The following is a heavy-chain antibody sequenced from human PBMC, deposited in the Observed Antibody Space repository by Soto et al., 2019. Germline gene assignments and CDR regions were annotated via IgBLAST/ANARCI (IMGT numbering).Heavy chain of an antibody. CDR1: GYTFTSYA. D-gene: IGHD3-16*02. J-gene: IGHJ1*01. Sequence: RASVKVSCKASGYTFTSYAMHWVRQAPGQRLEWMGWINAGNGNTKYSQKFQGRVTITRDTSASTAYMELSSLRSEDTAVYYCAGGSYRQIYFQHWGQGTLVTVSS. CDR3: AGGSYRQIYFQH. CDR2: INAGNGNT. V-gene: IGHV1-3*01.